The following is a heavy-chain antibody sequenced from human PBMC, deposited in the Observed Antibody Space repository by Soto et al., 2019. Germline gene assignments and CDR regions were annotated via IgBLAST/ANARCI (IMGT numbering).Heavy chain of an antibody. CDR1: GGFFTSNHC. Sequence: PLDTLSHTSAVSGGFFTSNHCLSLDRQPPGQGLEWIGEIYRTGSTNYNPSLKSRVPISLDKSENQFSLKVTALTAADTAVYYCASRDPGTSVDYWGQGTLVTVSS. V-gene: IGHV4-4*02. J-gene: IGHJ4*02. D-gene: IGHD1-7*01. CDR3: ASRDPGTSVDY. CDR2: IYRTGST.